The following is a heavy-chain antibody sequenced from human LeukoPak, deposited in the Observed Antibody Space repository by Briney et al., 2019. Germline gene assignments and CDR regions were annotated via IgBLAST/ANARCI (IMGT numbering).Heavy chain of an antibody. CDR3: ARLSITGTTYGFDP. Sequence: ASVKVSCKASGYTFTSYAINWVRQAPGQGLEWMGWINTNTGNPTYAQGFTGRFVFSLNTSVSTTYLQISSLKPEDTAVYYCARLSITGTTYGFDPWGQGTLVTVSS. J-gene: IGHJ5*02. V-gene: IGHV7-4-1*02. CDR1: GYTFTSYA. CDR2: INTNTGNP. D-gene: IGHD1-7*01.